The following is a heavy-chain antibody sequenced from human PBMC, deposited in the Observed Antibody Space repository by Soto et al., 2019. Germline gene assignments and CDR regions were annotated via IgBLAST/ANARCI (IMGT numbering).Heavy chain of an antibody. Sequence: GGSLRLSCAASGFTFSSYGMHWVRQAPGKGLEWVAVISYDGSNKYYADSVKDRFTISRDNSKNTLYLQMNSLRAEDTAVYYCAKAFRIGLEYYYYGMDVWGQGTTVTVSS. CDR1: GFTFSSYG. CDR2: ISYDGSNK. V-gene: IGHV3-30*18. D-gene: IGHD3-10*01. CDR3: AKAFRIGLEYYYYGMDV. J-gene: IGHJ6*02.